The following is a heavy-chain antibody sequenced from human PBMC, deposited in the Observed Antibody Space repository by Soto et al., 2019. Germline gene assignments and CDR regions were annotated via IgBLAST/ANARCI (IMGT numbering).Heavy chain of an antibody. CDR3: PRINYYDSSGYYV. D-gene: IGHD3-22*01. CDR2: IYYSGST. Sequence: PSETLSLTCTVSGGSISSSSYYWGWIRQPPGKGLEWIGSIYYSGSTYYNPSLKSRVTISVDTSKNQFSLKLSSVTAADTAVYYCPRINYYDSSGYYVWGQGTLVTVYS. J-gene: IGHJ4*02. CDR1: GGSISSSSYY. V-gene: IGHV4-39*01.